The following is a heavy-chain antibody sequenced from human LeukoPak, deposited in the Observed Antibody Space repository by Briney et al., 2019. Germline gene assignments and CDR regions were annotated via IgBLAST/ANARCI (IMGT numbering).Heavy chain of an antibody. CDR1: GYTFTDYY. D-gene: IGHD6-13*01. CDR2: ISPNSGGT. CDR3: AGEAAGTGGFDY. V-gene: IGHV1-2*04. Sequence: ASVKVSCKASGYTFTDYYMHWVRQAPGQGLEWMGWISPNSGGTNYAQKFQGWVTMTRNTSISTAYMELSSLRSEDTAVYYCAGEAAGTGGFDYWGQGTLVTVSS. J-gene: IGHJ4*02.